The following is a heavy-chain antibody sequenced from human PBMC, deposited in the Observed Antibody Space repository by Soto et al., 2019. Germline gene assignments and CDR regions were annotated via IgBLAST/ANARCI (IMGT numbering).Heavy chain of an antibody. Sequence: GGSLRLSCAASGFTFSSYGMHWVRQAPGKGLEWVAVISYDGSNKYYADSVKGRFTISRDNSKNTLYLQMNSLRAEDKAVYYCAKPRDIFPHCWGQETLVTVSP. D-gene: IGHD3-9*01. CDR1: GFTFSSYG. CDR3: AKPRDIFPHC. V-gene: IGHV3-30*18. J-gene: IGHJ4*02. CDR2: ISYDGSNK.